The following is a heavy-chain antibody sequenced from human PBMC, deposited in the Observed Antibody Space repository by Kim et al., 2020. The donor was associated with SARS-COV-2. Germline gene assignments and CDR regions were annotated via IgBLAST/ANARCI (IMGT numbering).Heavy chain of an antibody. V-gene: IGHV4-59*08. J-gene: IGHJ4*02. D-gene: IGHD1-26*01. Sequence: NYNPALKSRVTISVDTSKNQFSLKLSSVTAADTAVYYCARHSGSSSQIDYWGQGTLVTVSS. CDR3: ARHSGSSSQIDY.